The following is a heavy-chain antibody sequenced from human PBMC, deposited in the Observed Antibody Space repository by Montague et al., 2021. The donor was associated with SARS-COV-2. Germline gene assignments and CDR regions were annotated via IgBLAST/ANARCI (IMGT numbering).Heavy chain of an antibody. CDR2: INHSGTT. D-gene: IGHD5-18*01. V-gene: IGHV4-34*01. CDR1: GGSFSGYY. Sequence: SETLSLTCAVYGGSFSGYYWTWIRQSPGKGLEWIAEINHSGTTNYNFNPSLRSRVTISVDTSKSQFSLKLSSVTAADTAVYYCARERGYSYGHTYYYCYYMDVWGKGTTVTVSS. CDR3: ARERGYSYGHTYYYCYYMDV. J-gene: IGHJ6*03.